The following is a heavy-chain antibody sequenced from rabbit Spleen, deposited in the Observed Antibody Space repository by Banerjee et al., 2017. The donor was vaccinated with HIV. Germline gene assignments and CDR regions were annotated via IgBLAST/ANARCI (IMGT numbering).Heavy chain of an antibody. CDR1: GFSFSSSYY. J-gene: IGHJ4*01. CDR2: IYGGSGST. CDR3: VRDQAGDADYGPYYLNL. V-gene: IGHV1S45*01. Sequence: QEQLVESGGDLVKPGASLTLTCTASGFSFSSSYYMCWVRQAPGKGLEWIGCIYGGSGSTDYASWAKGRFTISKTSSTTVTLQMTGLTAADTATYFCVRDQAGDADYGPYYLNLWGPGTLVTVS. D-gene: IGHD2-1*01.